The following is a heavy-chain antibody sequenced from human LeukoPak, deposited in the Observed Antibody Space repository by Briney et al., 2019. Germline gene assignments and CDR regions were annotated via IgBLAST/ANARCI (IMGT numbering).Heavy chain of an antibody. CDR3: ARSWRREMAFDY. V-gene: IGHV3-30-3*01. CDR1: GFTFSSYA. J-gene: IGHJ4*02. CDR2: ISYDGSNK. Sequence: GGSLRLSCAASGFTFSSYAMHWVRQAPGKGLEWVTVISYDGSNKYYADSVKGRFTISRDNSKNTLYLQMNSLRAEDTAVYYCARSWRREMAFDYWGQGTLVTVSS. D-gene: IGHD5-24*01.